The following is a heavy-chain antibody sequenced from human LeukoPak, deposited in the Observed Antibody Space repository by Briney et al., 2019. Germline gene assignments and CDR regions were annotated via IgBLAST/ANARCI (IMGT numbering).Heavy chain of an antibody. J-gene: IGHJ4*02. D-gene: IGHD3-16*02. V-gene: IGHV3-30*18. CDR3: AKDDGEITFGGVITLPDY. Sequence: GGSLRLSCVASGFAFSRFAMNWVRQAPGKGLEWVAVISYDGSNKYYADSVKGRFTISRDNSKNTLYLQMNSLRAEDTAVYYCAKDDGEITFGGVITLPDYWGQGTLVTVSS. CDR2: ISYDGSNK. CDR1: GFAFSRFA.